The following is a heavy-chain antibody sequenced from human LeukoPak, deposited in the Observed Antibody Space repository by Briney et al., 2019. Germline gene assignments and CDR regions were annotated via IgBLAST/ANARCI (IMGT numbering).Heavy chain of an antibody. Sequence: SVKVSCKASGGTFRSYAISWVRQAPGQGREWMGRIIPIFGIANYAQKFQGRVTITADKSTSTAYMELSSLRSEDTAVYYCAGWEGGNSGYYFDYWGQGTLVTVSS. CDR1: GGTFRSYA. CDR3: AGWEGGNSGYYFDY. CDR2: IIPIFGIA. J-gene: IGHJ4*02. V-gene: IGHV1-69*04. D-gene: IGHD4-23*01.